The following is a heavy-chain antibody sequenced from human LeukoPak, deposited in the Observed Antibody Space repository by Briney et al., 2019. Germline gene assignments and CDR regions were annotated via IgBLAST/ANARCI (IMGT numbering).Heavy chain of an antibody. CDR3: ARDDGHYYGSGSLRY. J-gene: IGHJ4*02. Sequence: GGSLRLSCAASGFTFSSYSMNWVRQAPGKGLEWVAVIWYDGSNKYYADSVKGRFTISRDNSKNTLYLQMNSLRAEDTAVYYCARDDGHYYGSGSLRYWGQGTLVTVSS. V-gene: IGHV3-33*08. CDR2: IWYDGSNK. CDR1: GFTFSSYS. D-gene: IGHD3-10*01.